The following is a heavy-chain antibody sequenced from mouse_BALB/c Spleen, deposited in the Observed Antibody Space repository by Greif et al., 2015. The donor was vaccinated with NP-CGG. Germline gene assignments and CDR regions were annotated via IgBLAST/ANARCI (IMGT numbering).Heavy chain of an antibody. J-gene: IGHJ4*01. Sequence: EVQLQQSGPGLVKTSQSLSLTCTVTGYSITSDYAWNWIRQFPENKLEWMGYISYSGSTSYNPSLKSRISITRDTSKNQFFLQLSSVTTEDTATYYCASYYGNYYAMDCWGQGTSVTVSS. CDR3: ASYYGNYYAMDC. CDR2: ISYSGST. CDR1: GYSITSDYA. D-gene: IGHD2-1*01. V-gene: IGHV3-2*02.